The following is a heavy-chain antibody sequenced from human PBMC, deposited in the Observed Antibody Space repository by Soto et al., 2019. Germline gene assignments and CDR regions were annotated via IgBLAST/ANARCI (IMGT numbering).Heavy chain of an antibody. V-gene: IGHV4-34*01. D-gene: IGHD6-13*01. CDR3: ARGVGAAAASHYFDY. CDR1: GGSFSGYY. CDR2: INHSGST. J-gene: IGHJ4*02. Sequence: SETLSLTCAVYGGSFSGYYWSWIRQPPGKGLEWIGEINHSGSTNYNPSLKSRVTISVDTSKNQFSLKLSSVTAADTAVYYCARGVGAAAASHYFDYRGQGTLVTVSS.